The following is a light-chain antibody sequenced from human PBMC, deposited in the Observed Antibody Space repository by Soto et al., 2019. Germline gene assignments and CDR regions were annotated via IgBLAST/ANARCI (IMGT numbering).Light chain of an antibody. V-gene: IGKV3-11*01. Sequence: EIVLTQSPATLSLSPGERATLSCRASQSVSSYLAWYQQKPGQAPRLLIYGASNRATDIPARFSGSGSGTDFTLIISSLEPEDFAVYYCQHRGKWPRTFGQGTKREI. CDR1: QSVSSY. J-gene: IGKJ2*01. CDR2: GAS. CDR3: QHRGKWPRT.